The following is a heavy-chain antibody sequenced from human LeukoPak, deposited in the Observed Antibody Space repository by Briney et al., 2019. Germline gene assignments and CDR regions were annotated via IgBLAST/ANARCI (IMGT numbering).Heavy chain of an antibody. D-gene: IGHD3-22*01. CDR2: IKQDGSEK. V-gene: IGHV3-7*01. Sequence: GGSLRLSCAASGFTFSSYWMSWVRQAPGKGLEWVANIKQDGSEKYYVDSVKGRFTISRDNAKNSLYLQMNSLRAEDTAVYYCAKLRELSYYYDSSGYYLSYWGQGTLVTVSS. CDR3: AKLRELSYYYDSSGYYLSY. J-gene: IGHJ4*02. CDR1: GFTFSSYW.